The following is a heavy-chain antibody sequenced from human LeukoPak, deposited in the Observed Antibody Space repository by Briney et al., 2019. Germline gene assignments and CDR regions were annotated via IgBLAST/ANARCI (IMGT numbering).Heavy chain of an antibody. CDR2: ISYDGSKK. D-gene: IGHD3-3*02. CDR1: GFTSSTYA. J-gene: IGHJ5*02. CDR3: ARDHLWAHNWFDP. Sequence: PGGSLRLSCAASGFTSSTYAMHWVRRAPGKGLEWVAGISYDGSKKYYADSVRGRFTISRDNSKNTLFLQMNSLRAEDTAVYYCARDHLWAHNWFDPWGQGTLVTVSS. V-gene: IGHV3-30*04.